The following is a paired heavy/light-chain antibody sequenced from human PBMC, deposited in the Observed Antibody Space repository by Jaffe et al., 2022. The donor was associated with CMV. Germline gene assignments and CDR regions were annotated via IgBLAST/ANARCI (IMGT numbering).Heavy chain of an antibody. CDR2: ITANGGDT. J-gene: IGHJ3*01. CDR1: GFTFNTFA. V-gene: IGHV3-64*07. Sequence: EVQLVESGGGLVQPGGSLRLSCAASGFTFNTFAMHWVRQAPGKGLEYVSGITANGGDTFYADSVKDRFTISRDNFKNTAYLQMDSLTAEDMALYYCAREAYTASERAFDLWGQGTMVTVSS. CDR3: AREAYTASERAFDL. D-gene: IGHD2-21*01.
Light chain of an antibody. Sequence: EIVMTQSPASMSVSPGERVTLSCRASQSVNINLGWYQQKPGQVPRLLIHSVSTRAAGVPARFSGSGSGTDFTLTISSLQSEDIAVYYCQHYSIRPPYTFGQGTKLEIK. V-gene: IGKV3-15*01. CDR3: QHYSIRPPYT. J-gene: IGKJ2*01. CDR2: SVS. CDR1: QSVNIN.